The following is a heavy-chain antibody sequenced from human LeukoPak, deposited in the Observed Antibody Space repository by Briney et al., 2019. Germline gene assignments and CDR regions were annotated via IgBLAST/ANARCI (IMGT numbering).Heavy chain of an antibody. CDR2: ISYDGSNK. J-gene: IGHJ4*02. V-gene: IGHV3-30-3*01. Sequence: PGGSLRLSCAPSVFTFSIYAMHGVRQAPDKGREGVSVISYDGSNKYYEDSVKGRFTISRDNSKNTLYLQMNSLRAEDTAVYYCARDRGETHFDYWGQGTLVTVSS. CDR1: VFTFSIYA. CDR3: ARDRGETHFDY. D-gene: IGHD2-21*01.